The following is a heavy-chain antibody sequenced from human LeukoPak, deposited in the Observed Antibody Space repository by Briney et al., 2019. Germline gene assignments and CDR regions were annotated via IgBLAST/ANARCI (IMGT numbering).Heavy chain of an antibody. D-gene: IGHD5-18*01. Sequence: PGGSLRLSCAASGFSFSNYAMSWVRQAPGKGLEWVSAISTTSGSTFYADSVKGRFTISRDNSKNTLYLQMHSLRAEDTAVYYCAKGGYSYGRTYSDYWGQGTLVTVSS. J-gene: IGHJ4*02. CDR1: GFSFSNYA. CDR3: AKGGYSYGRTYSDY. V-gene: IGHV3-23*01. CDR2: ISTTSGST.